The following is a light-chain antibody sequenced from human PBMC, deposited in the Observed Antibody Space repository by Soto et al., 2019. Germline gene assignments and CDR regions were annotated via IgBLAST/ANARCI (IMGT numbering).Light chain of an antibody. Sequence: QSALTQPASVSGSPGQSITISCSGTSSDVGGYKYVSWYQQHPGKAPKLTIYEVSNRPSGVSDRFSGSKSGNTASLTISGLQAEDEADYYCCSYTSSTTYVFGTGTKLTVL. CDR3: CSYTSSTTYV. J-gene: IGLJ1*01. V-gene: IGLV2-14*01. CDR2: EVS. CDR1: SSDVGGYKY.